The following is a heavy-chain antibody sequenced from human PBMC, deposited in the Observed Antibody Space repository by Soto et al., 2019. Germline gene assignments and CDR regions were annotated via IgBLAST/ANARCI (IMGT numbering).Heavy chain of an antibody. D-gene: IGHD4-17*01. V-gene: IGHV3-23*01. CDR2: IRGSGSST. CDR3: AKLASDSGDYGGFDY. CDR1: GFTFSSHA. Sequence: GGSLRLSCAASGFTFSSHALSWVRKAPGQGLEWVSSIRGSGSSTYYADSVKGRFTISRDNSNNTLYLQMNSLSAEDTALYFCAKLASDSGDYGGFDYWGQGTPVTVSS. J-gene: IGHJ4*02.